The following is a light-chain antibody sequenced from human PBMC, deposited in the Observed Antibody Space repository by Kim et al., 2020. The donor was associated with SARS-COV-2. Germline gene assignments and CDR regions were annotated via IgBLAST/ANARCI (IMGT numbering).Light chain of an antibody. J-gene: IGLJ1*01. CDR1: RSDAGGFDY. CDR3: CSYAGSYTYV. V-gene: IGLV2-11*01. Sequence: SLTSSCAGTRSDAGGFDYVSGYPERPGRAPRLRLYDVSKRHSGVLDGFSGSKSGNTAVLTISGLQAEDGDDDSCCSYAGSYTYVCGAGTKVTVL. CDR2: DVS.